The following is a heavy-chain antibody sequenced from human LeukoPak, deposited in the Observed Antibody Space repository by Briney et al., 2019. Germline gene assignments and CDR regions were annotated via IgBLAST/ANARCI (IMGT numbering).Heavy chain of an antibody. CDR2: ISSSSSYI. CDR1: GFTFSSYS. J-gene: IGHJ5*02. CDR3: ATDTYDYVWGSP. V-gene: IGHV3-21*04. D-gene: IGHD3-16*01. Sequence: GGSLRPSCAASGFTFSSYSMNWVRQAPGKGLEWVSSISSSSSYIYYADSVKGRFTISRDNAKNSLYLQMNSLRADDTAVYYCATDTYDYVWGSPWGQGTLVTVSS.